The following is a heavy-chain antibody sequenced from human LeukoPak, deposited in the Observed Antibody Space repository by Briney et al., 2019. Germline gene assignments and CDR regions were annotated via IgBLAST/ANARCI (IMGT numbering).Heavy chain of an antibody. CDR1: GFTFDDYA. CDR2: ISGDGGST. Sequence: PGGSLRLSCAASGFTFDDYAMHWVRQAPGKGLEWVSLISGDGGSTDYADSVKGRFTISRDNSKNSLYLQMNSLRTEDTALYYCAKPLTYYYGSGTLAALDYWGQGTLVTVSS. D-gene: IGHD3-10*01. J-gene: IGHJ4*02. V-gene: IGHV3-43*02. CDR3: AKPLTYYYGSGTLAALDY.